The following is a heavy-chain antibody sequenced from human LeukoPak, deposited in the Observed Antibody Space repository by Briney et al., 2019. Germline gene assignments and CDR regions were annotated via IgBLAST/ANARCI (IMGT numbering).Heavy chain of an antibody. V-gene: IGHV3-23*01. J-gene: IGHJ4*02. CDR1: GFTFTSFA. Sequence: GGSLRLSCAASGFTFTSFAMNWVRQAPGKGLEWVSTISGSGSSTYYVDSVKGRFTISRDNSKNTLYLQMNSLRAEDTAVYYCANRGPRPYWGQGTLVTVSS. CDR2: ISGSGSST. CDR3: ANRGPRPY.